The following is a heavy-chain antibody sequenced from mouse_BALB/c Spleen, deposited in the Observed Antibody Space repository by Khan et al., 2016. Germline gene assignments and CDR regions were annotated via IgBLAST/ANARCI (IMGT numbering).Heavy chain of an antibody. CDR3: ARSPIYDGYPFDY. J-gene: IGHJ2*01. CDR1: GFTFSRFG. Sequence: EVKLEASGGGLVQPGGSRKLSCAASGFTFSRFGMHWVRQAPETGLEWVAYISSGSSTIYYADTVKGRFTISRDNPKNTLFLQLTSLRSEDTAMYYCARSPIYDGYPFDYWGQGTTLTVSS. V-gene: IGHV5-17*02. D-gene: IGHD2-3*01. CDR2: ISSGSSTI.